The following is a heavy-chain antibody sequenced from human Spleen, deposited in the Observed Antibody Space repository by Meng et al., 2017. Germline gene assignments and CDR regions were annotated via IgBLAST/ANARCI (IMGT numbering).Heavy chain of an antibody. D-gene: IGHD1/OR15-1a*01. CDR3: VRSRAWVRTGFDP. V-gene: IGHV4-39*01. CDR1: GDSISSSDSY. Sequence: QPQLQESGPGLVKPSEALSLTCSVSGDSISSSDSYWAWIRQSPGKGLEWIGSIGHSGFTYYTPSLESRVTVSVDTSRSQFSLELTSVTAADTAVYYCVRSRAWVRTGFDPWGQGTLVTVSS. CDR2: IGHSGFT. J-gene: IGHJ5*02.